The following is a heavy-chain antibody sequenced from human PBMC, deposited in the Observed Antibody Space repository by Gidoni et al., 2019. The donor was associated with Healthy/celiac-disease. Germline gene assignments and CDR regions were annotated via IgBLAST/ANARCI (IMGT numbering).Heavy chain of an antibody. Sequence: QVQLVQSGAEVKKPGASVKVSCKASGYTFTGYYMHWVRQAPGQGLEWMGWINPNSGGTNYAQKFQGRVTMTRDTSISTAYMELSRLRSDDTAVYYCARDPVDYYDSSGYPQSPSFDYWDQGTLVTVSS. CDR3: ARDPVDYYDSSGYPQSPSFDY. J-gene: IGHJ4*02. CDR1: GYTFTGYY. D-gene: IGHD3-22*01. CDR2: INPNSGGT. V-gene: IGHV1-2*02.